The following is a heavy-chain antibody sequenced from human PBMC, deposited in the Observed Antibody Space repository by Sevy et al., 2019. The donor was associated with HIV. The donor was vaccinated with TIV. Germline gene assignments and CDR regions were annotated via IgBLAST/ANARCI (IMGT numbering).Heavy chain of an antibody. Sequence: GGSLRLSCAASGFTFSSYGMHWVRQAPGKGLEWVAVIWYDGTNKYYADSVKGRFTISRDNSKSTLYLQMNSLRAEDTAVYYCARYQDFLTAYYPLHFDEWGQGTLVTVSS. CDR3: ARYQDFLTAYYPLHFDE. D-gene: IGHD3-9*01. J-gene: IGHJ4*02. V-gene: IGHV3-33*01. CDR1: GFTFSSYG. CDR2: IWYDGTNK.